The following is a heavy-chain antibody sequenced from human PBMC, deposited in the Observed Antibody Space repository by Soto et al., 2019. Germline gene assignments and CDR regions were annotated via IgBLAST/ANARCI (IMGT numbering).Heavy chain of an antibody. CDR1: GGSISSSSYY. CDR3: ARLSMAVALYGVDV. D-gene: IGHD6-19*01. J-gene: IGHJ6*02. Sequence: PSETLSLTCTVSGGSISSSSYYWGWIRQPPGKGLEWIGSIYYSGSTYYNPSLKSRVTISVDTSKNQFSLKLSSVTAADTAVYYCARLSMAVALYGVDVWGQGTTVTVSS. V-gene: IGHV4-39*01. CDR2: IYYSGST.